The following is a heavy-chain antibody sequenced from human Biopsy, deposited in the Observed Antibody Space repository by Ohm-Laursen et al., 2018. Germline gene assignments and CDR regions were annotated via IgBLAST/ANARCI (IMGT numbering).Heavy chain of an antibody. Sequence: FLRLSCTASGLTFSGPAMHWVRQASGKGLEWVGRIRTKVYSYATGYGASVQGRFTISRDDSKNTAYLQMNSLKTEDTAVYYCTRVSGDYGGVSWGQGTLVTVSS. J-gene: IGHJ4*02. CDR1: GLTFSGPA. V-gene: IGHV3-73*01. D-gene: IGHD4-23*01. CDR2: IRTKVYSYAT. CDR3: TRVSGDYGGVS.